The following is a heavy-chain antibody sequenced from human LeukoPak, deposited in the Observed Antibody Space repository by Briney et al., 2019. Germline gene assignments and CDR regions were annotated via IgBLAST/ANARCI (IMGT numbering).Heavy chain of an antibody. CDR1: GFTFRSNG. D-gene: IGHD3-10*01. V-gene: IGHV3-7*04. Sequence: GGSLRLSCAASGFTFRSNGMSGVRQAPGKGLEGVADIKQDGSAKYYVEGVKGGFTTSSDNAKKSMNLQVYSLRAEDTAVYYCARDSQIYGSGSYVDYWGQGTLVTVSS. CDR2: IKQDGSAK. CDR3: ARDSQIYGSGSYVDY. J-gene: IGHJ4*02.